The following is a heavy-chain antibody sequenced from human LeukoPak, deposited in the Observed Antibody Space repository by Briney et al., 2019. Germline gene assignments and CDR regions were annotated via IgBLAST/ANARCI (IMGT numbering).Heavy chain of an antibody. V-gene: IGHV4-4*02. CDR1: GGSISISNSNW. Sequence: SETLSLTCAVSGGSISISNSNWWSWVRQPPGKGLEWIGEIYHSGSTNYNPSLKSRVTISVDKSKNQFSLELTSVTAADTAVYYCARDLHGGNSFTSDWYFDLWGRGTLVTVSS. D-gene: IGHD4-23*01. J-gene: IGHJ2*01. CDR3: ARDLHGGNSFTSDWYFDL. CDR2: IYHSGST.